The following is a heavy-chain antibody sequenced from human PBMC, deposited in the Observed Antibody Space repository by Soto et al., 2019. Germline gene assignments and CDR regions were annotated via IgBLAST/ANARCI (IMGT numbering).Heavy chain of an antibody. J-gene: IGHJ6*03. CDR3: AKGSGYYYYYMDV. CDR2: ISWNSGSI. Sequence: GGSLRLSCAASGFTFDDYAMHWVRQAPGKGLEWVSGISWNSGSIGYADSVKGRFTISRDNAKNSLYLQMNSLRAEDTALYYCAKGSGYYYYYMDVWGKGTTVTVSS. V-gene: IGHV3-9*01. CDR1: GFTFDDYA.